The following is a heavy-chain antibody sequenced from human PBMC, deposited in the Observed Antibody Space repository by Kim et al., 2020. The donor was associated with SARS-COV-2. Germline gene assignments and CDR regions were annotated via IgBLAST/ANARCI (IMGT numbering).Heavy chain of an antibody. CDR1: GFTFSSSW. V-gene: IGHV3-74*01. CDR3: TKSGTIAFEI. D-gene: IGHD3-3*01. Sequence: GGSLRLSCAASGFTFSSSWMHWVRQAPGKRLVWLSRVNSGGRSTNYADSVKGRFTISRDNAENTLYLQMSSLSAEDTAVYYCTKSGTIAFEIWGPGTMVTVSP. CDR2: VNSGGRST. J-gene: IGHJ3*02.